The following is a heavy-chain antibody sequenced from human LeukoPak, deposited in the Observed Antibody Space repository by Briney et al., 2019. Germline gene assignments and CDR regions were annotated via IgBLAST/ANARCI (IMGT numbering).Heavy chain of an antibody. D-gene: IGHD3-22*01. CDR2: ISASGRGT. CDR3: AHTDSYYFDSGMVS. J-gene: IGHJ5*02. CDR1: GFNFSSFV. Sequence: QAGGSLRLSCAGSGFNFSSFVMTWVRQAPGKGLEWVSSISASGRGTYYADSVKGRFTISRENSKNTLYLQMNSLRAEDTAVYYCAHTDSYYFDSGMVSWGQGALVTVSS. V-gene: IGHV3-23*01.